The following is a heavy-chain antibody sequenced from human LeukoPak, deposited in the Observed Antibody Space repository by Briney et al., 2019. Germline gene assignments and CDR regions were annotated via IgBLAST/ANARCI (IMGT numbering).Heavy chain of an antibody. CDR3: ARVPLNYDLLADFDY. D-gene: IGHD3-22*01. CDR1: GFTFSSYA. J-gene: IGHJ4*02. Sequence: HAGGSLRLSCAASGFTFSSYAMHWVRQAPGKGLEWVAVISYDGSNKYYADSVKGRFTISRDNSKNTLYLQMNSLRAEDTAVYYCARVPLNYDLLADFDYWGQGTLVTVSS. V-gene: IGHV3-30-3*01. CDR2: ISYDGSNK.